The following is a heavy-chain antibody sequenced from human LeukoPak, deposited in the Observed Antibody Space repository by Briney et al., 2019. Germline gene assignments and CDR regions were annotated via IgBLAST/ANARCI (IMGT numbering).Heavy chain of an antibody. CDR3: ARDRIEGATSDFDY. CDR2: LYRGGNT. V-gene: IGHV3-66*01. J-gene: IGHJ4*02. D-gene: IGHD2-21*01. Sequence: GGSLRLCCAASGLTVSDNFMSWVRQAPGKGLEWVSVLYRGGNTYYADSVRGRFTISRDNSKNMVYLQMNSLTAEDTAVYYCARDRIEGATSDFDYWGQGTLVTVSS. CDR1: GLTVSDNF.